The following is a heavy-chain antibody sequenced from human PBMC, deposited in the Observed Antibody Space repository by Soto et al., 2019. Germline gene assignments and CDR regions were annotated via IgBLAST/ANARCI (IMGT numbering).Heavy chain of an antibody. CDR2: IYPGDSDT. CDR3: ASTEYSRFYGMDV. Sequence: GESLKISCKGSGYSFTRYWIGWVRQMPGKGLEWMGIIYPGDSDTRYSPSFQGQVTILADKSISTAYLQWSSLKASDTAMYYCASTEYSRFYGMDVWGQGTTVTVSS. CDR1: GYSFTRYW. J-gene: IGHJ6*02. D-gene: IGHD6-6*01. V-gene: IGHV5-51*01.